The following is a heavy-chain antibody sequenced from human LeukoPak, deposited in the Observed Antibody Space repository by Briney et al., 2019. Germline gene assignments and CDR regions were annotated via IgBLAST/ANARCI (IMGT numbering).Heavy chain of an antibody. CDR1: GFTFGDYA. D-gene: IGHD1-1*01. CDR3: TRDRGAYNLYDY. J-gene: IGHJ4*02. V-gene: IGHV3-49*03. CDR2: IRSKAYGETA. Sequence: GRSLRVSCTASGFTFGDYAMSWIRQAPGKGLEWVGFIRSKAYGETADYAASVKGRFTISRDDSKAIAYLQMNSLKTEDTAVYHCTRDRGAYNLYDYWGQGTLVTVS.